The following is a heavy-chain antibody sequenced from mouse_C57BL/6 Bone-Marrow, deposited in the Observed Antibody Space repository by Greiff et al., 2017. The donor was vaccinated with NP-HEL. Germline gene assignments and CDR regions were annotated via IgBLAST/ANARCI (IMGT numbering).Heavy chain of an antibody. J-gene: IGHJ3*01. D-gene: IGHD2-4*01. CDR3: ARRSYDYDDSFAY. Sequence: EVQLQQSGPELVKPGASVKIPCKASGYTFTDYNMDWVKQSHGKSLEWIGDINPNNGGTIYNQKFKGKATLTVDKSSSTAYMELRSLTSEDTAVYYCARRSYDYDDSFAYWGQGTLVTVSA. CDR1: GYTFTDYN. V-gene: IGHV1-18*01. CDR2: INPNNGGT.